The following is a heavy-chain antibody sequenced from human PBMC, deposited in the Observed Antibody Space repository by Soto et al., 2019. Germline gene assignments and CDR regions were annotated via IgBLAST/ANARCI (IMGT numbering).Heavy chain of an antibody. CDR3: AKDQREWELLGYYFDY. Sequence: QVQLVESGGGVVQPGRYLRLSCAASGFTFSSYGMHWVRQAPGKGLEWGAVISYDGSNKYYADSVKGRFTISRDNSKNTLYRQMNSLRAEDTAVYYCAKDQREWELLGYYFDYWGQGTLVTVSS. CDR1: GFTFSSYG. V-gene: IGHV3-30*18. CDR2: ISYDGSNK. J-gene: IGHJ4*02. D-gene: IGHD1-26*01.